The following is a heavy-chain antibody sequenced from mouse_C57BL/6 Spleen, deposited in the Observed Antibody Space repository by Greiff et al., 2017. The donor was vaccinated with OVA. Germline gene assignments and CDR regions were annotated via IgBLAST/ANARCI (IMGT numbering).Heavy chain of an antibody. CDR2: FYPGSGSI. Sequence: VQLQQSGAELVKPGASVKLSCKASGYTFTEYTIHWVKQRSGQGLEWIGWFYPGSGSIKYNEKFKDKATLTADKSSSTVYMELSRLTSEDSAVYFWARHESFYYYGSSGWYFDVWGTGTTVTVSS. CDR3: ARHESFYYYGSSGWYFDV. V-gene: IGHV1-62-2*01. D-gene: IGHD1-1*01. J-gene: IGHJ1*03. CDR1: GYTFTEYT.